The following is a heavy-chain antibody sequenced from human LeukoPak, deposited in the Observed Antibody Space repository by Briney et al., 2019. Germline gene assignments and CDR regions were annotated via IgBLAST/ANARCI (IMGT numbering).Heavy chain of an antibody. V-gene: IGHV4-31*03. J-gene: IGHJ1*01. Sequence: SQTLSLTCTVSGGSISSGGYYWSWIRQHPGKGLEWIGYIYCSGSTYYNPSLKSRVTISVDTSKNQFSLKLSSVTAADTAVYYCARDSYDSSGYFEYFQHWGQGTLVTVSS. D-gene: IGHD3-22*01. CDR3: ARDSYDSSGYFEYFQH. CDR1: GGSISSGGYY. CDR2: IYCSGST.